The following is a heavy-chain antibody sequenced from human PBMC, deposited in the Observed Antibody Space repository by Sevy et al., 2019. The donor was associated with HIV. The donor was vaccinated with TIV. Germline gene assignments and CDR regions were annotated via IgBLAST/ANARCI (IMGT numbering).Heavy chain of an antibody. D-gene: IGHD1-26*01. J-gene: IGHJ3*02. V-gene: IGHV6-1*01. Sequence: SQTLSLTCAISGDSVSSNSAAWNWIRQSPSRGLEWLGRTYYRSNWYNDYAVSVKSRITINPDTSKNQFSLQLNSVTPEDTAVYYCARDIVGATTGSGAFDIWGQGTMVTVSS. CDR3: ARDIVGATTGSGAFDI. CDR1: GDSVSSNSAA. CDR2: TYYRSNWYN.